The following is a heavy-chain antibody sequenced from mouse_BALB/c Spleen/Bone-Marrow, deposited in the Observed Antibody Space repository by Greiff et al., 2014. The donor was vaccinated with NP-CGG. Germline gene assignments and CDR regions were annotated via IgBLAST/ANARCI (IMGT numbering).Heavy chain of an antibody. CDR2: ISYSGNT. Sequence: EVKLVESGPSLVKPSQTLSLTCSVTGASITTGYWNWIRKFPGNKLEYMGYISYSGNTYYNPSLRGRVSITRDTSKNQYYLQLSSVTSEDTAAYYCADGYDDLDYWGHGTTLTVSS. V-gene: IGHV3-8*02. CDR1: GASITTGY. J-gene: IGHJ2*01. CDR3: ADGYDDLDY. D-gene: IGHD2-2*01.